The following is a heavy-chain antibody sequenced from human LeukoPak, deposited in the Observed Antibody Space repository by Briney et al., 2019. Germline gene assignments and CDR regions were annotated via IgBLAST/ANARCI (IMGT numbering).Heavy chain of an antibody. Sequence: PSETLSLTCTVSGGSISSSSYYWGWIRQPPGKGLEWIGYIYYSGSTNYNPSLKSRVTISVDTSKNQFSLKLSSVTAADTAVYYCAREGPRASYYDFWSGYKKETGYFDLWGRGTLVTVSS. CDR1: GGSISSSSYY. D-gene: IGHD3-3*01. CDR3: AREGPRASYYDFWSGYKKETGYFDL. CDR2: IYYSGST. J-gene: IGHJ2*01. V-gene: IGHV4-61*05.